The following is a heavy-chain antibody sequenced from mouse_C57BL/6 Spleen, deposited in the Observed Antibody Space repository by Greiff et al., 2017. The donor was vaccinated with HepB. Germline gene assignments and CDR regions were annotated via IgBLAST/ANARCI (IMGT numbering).Heavy chain of an antibody. V-gene: IGHV2-2*01. Sequence: VMLVESGPGLVQPSQSLSITCTVSGFSLTSYGVHWVRQSPGKGLEWLGVIWSGGSTDYNAAFISRLSISKDNSKSQVFFKMNSLQADDTAIYYCATSYDGYYGAYWGQGTLVTVSA. J-gene: IGHJ3*01. D-gene: IGHD2-3*01. CDR1: GFSLTSYG. CDR2: IWSGGST. CDR3: ATSYDGYYGAY.